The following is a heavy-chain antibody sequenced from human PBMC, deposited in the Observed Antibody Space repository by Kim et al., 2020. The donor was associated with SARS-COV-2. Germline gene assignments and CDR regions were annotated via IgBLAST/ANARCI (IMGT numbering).Heavy chain of an antibody. Sequence: GGSLRLSCAASGFVFRNYYMHWVRQAPGKGLVWVSRSSPDVSNTNYADSVKGRFTISRDNVRDTLYLQMNSPTADDTAIYYCARGRGLPDLWGPGTPVTV. J-gene: IGHJ5*02. V-gene: IGHV3-74*01. CDR3: ARGRGLPDL. CDR2: SSPDVSNT. CDR1: GFVFRNYY.